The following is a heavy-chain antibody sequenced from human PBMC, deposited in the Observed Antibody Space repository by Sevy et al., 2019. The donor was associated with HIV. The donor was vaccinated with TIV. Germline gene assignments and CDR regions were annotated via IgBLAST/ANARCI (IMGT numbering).Heavy chain of an antibody. V-gene: IGHV1-46*01. CDR3: VRADPAQHFDS. CDR2: IDPSGGNT. CDR1: GDTLTNNY. Sequence: ASVKVSCKAPGDTLTNNYMHWVRQAPGQGLEWMGIIDPSGGNTSYAKKFQGRVTMTRGTSTSTLYMDLSSLRSEDTAVYYCVRADPAQHFDSWGQGTLVTVSS. J-gene: IGHJ4*02.